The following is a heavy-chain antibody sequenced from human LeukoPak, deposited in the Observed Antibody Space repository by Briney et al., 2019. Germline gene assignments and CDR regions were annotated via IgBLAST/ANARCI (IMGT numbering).Heavy chain of an antibody. J-gene: IGHJ4*02. V-gene: IGHV3-15*01. CDR3: TTLLCFGELASGY. Sequence: GVSLRLCCAASGFSFSKAWMSWVRQAPGEGVQWGGRIKSKTDGGTTDYAAPVKGRFTISRDDSKNTLFLQMNSLKTEDTAVYYCTTLLCFGELASGYWGQGTLVTVSS. CDR2: IKSKTDGGTT. CDR1: GFSFSKAW. D-gene: IGHD3-10*01.